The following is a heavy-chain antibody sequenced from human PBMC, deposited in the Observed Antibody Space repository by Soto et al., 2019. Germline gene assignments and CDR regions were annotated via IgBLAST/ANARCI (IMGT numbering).Heavy chain of an antibody. V-gene: IGHV3-33*01. J-gene: IGHJ4*02. D-gene: IGHD6-13*01. CDR1: GFTFSSYG. CDR2: IWYDGSNK. CDR3: ARIGIAAAGGFDY. Sequence: QVQLVESGGGVVQPGRSLRLSCAVSGFTFSSYGMHWVRQAPGKGLEWVAVIWYDGSNKYYVDSVKGRFTISRDNSKNTLYLQMNSLRAEDTAVYYCARIGIAAAGGFDYWGQGTLVTVSS.